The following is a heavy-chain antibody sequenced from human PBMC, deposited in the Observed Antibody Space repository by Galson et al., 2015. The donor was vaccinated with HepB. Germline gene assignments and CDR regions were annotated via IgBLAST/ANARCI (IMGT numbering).Heavy chain of an antibody. D-gene: IGHD3-3*01. CDR1: GFTFSSYA. CDR2: ISYDGSNK. V-gene: IGHV3-30*04. Sequence: SLRLSCAASGFTFSSYAIHWVRQAPGKGLEWVAVISYDGSNKYYADSVKGRFTISSDSSKNTVYLQMNSLRAEDTAVYYCARDIGGSPPHDYWGQGTLVTVSS. CDR3: ARDIGGSPPHDY. J-gene: IGHJ4*02.